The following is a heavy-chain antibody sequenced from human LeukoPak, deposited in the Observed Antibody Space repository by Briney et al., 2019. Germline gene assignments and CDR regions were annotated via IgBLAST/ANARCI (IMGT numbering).Heavy chain of an antibody. CDR1: GGTFSSYA. D-gene: IGHD5-12*01. CDR2: IIPIFGTA. CDR3: ARFWAEYSGYDINYYCYGMDV. V-gene: IGHV1-69*06. J-gene: IGHJ6*04. Sequence: SVTVSCKASGGTFSSYAISWVRQAPGQGLEWMGGIIPIFGTANYAQKFQGRVTITADKSTSTAYMELSSLRSEDTAVYYCARFWAEYSGYDINYYCYGMDVWGKGTTVTVSS.